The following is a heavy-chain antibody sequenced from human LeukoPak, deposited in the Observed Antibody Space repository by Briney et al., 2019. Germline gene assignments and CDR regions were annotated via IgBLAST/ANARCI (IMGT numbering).Heavy chain of an antibody. CDR1: GFTFSSYS. CDR3: ARFTAGTHAFDY. Sequence: GGSVRLSCAASGFTFSSYSMNWVRQAPGKGLEWVSSISSSSSYIYYADSVKGRFTISRDNAKNSLYLQMNSLRAEDTAVYYCARFTAGTHAFDYWGQGTLVTVSS. J-gene: IGHJ4*02. V-gene: IGHV3-21*01. CDR2: ISSSSSYI. D-gene: IGHD6-13*01.